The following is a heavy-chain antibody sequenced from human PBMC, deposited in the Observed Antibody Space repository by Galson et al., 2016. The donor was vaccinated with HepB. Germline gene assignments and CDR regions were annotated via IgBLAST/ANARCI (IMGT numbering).Heavy chain of an antibody. CDR3: ARARIAALGTGAFDM. D-gene: IGHD6-13*01. J-gene: IGHJ3*02. V-gene: IGHV3-21*01. Sequence: SLRLSCAASGFTFSSNWMGWVRQAPGKGLEWVSSIKNSNSDVYYEDSVKGRFTISRDNAENSLYLQMDSLTAEDTAMYYCARARIAALGTGAFDMWGQGTMVTVSS. CDR2: IKNSNSDV. CDR1: GFTFSSNW.